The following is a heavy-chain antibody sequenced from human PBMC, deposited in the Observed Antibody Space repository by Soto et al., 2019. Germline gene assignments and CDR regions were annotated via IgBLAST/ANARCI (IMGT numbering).Heavy chain of an antibody. V-gene: IGHV4-34*01. J-gene: IGHJ5*02. Sequence: NPSETLSLTCAVYGGSLSGYYWSWIRQPPGKGLEWIGEINHSGSTNYNPSLKSRVTISVDTSKNQFSLKLSSVTAADTAVYYCARRKIQLWSEGYNWFDPWGQGTLVTVSS. CDR2: INHSGST. D-gene: IGHD5-18*01. CDR1: GGSLSGYY. CDR3: ARRKIQLWSEGYNWFDP.